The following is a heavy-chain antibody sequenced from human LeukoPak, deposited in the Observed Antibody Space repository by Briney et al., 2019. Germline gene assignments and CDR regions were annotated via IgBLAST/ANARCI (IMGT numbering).Heavy chain of an antibody. Sequence: PGGSLRLSCAASGFTFSSHAMSWVRQAPGKGLEWVANIKQDGSEKYYVGSVKGRFTISRDNAKNSLYLQMNNLGAEDTAVYYCATDPASYCTSSTCDFDYWGQGTLVTVSS. CDR3: ATDPASYCTSSTCDFDY. CDR2: IKQDGSEK. D-gene: IGHD2-8*01. J-gene: IGHJ4*02. CDR1: GFTFSSHA. V-gene: IGHV3-7*01.